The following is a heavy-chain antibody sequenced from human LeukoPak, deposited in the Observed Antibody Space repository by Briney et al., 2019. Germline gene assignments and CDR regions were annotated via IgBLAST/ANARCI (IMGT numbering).Heavy chain of an antibody. J-gene: IGHJ4*02. V-gene: IGHV1-18*01. CDR1: GHTFTSYG. D-gene: IGHD3-3*01. Sequence: GASVKVSCKASGHTFTSYGISWVRQGPGQGLEWMGWISAYNGNTNYAQKLQGRVTMTTDTSTSTAYMELRSLRSDDTAVYYCARDLIDYDFWSGQRAGALDYWGQGTLVTVSS. CDR3: ARDLIDYDFWSGQRAGALDY. CDR2: ISAYNGNT.